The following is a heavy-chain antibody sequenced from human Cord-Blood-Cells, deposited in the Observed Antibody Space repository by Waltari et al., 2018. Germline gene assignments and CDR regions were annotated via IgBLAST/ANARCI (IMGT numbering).Heavy chain of an antibody. J-gene: IGHJ6*03. CDR1: GYTITSYH. CDR3: ARGLGGYDYYYYMDV. CDR2: MNPNSGNT. D-gene: IGHD2-15*01. V-gene: IGHV1-8*03. Sequence: QVQLVQSGAEVKKPGASVKVSCKASGYTITSYHTNWVRQATGQGLEWMGWMNPNSGNTGYAQKFQGRVTITRNTSISTAYMELSSLRSEDTAVYYCARGLGGYDYYYYMDVWGKGTTVTVSS.